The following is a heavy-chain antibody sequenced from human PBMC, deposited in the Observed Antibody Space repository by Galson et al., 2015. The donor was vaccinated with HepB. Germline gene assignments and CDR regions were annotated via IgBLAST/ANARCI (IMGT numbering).Heavy chain of an antibody. Sequence: SLRLSCAASGFTFSSYAMHWVRQAPGKGLEWVAVISYDGSNKYYADSVKGRFTISRDNSKNTLYLQMNSLRAEDTAVYYCARDLDILTGYFDYWGQGTLVTVSS. J-gene: IGHJ4*02. V-gene: IGHV3-30-3*01. CDR1: GFTFSSYA. CDR3: ARDLDILTGYFDY. CDR2: ISYDGSNK. D-gene: IGHD3-9*01.